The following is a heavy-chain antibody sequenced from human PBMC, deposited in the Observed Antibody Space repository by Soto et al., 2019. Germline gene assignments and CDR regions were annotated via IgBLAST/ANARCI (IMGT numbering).Heavy chain of an antibody. V-gene: IGHV1-3*01. CDR2: INAANGNT. J-gene: IGHJ4*03. CDR1: GDTLTSYA. D-gene: IGHD2-21*02. CDR3: AGALCDGDCSTCYFEY. Sequence: GASVKVSCKASGDTLTSYAIHWVRQAPGQRLEWMGWINAANGNTKYSQNFQGRVTITGDTSANTAYMELSSLTSADTAIYYCAGALCDGDCSTCYFEYWG.